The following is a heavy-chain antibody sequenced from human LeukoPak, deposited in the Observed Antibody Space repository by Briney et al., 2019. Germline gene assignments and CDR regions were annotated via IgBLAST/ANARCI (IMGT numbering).Heavy chain of an antibody. Sequence: SVKVSCKASGYTFTSYGINWVRQAPGQGLEWMGGIIPIFGTANYAQKFQGRVTITADKSTSTAYMELSSLRSEDTAVYYCARGRIGSFVCSSTSCYDAFDIWGQGTMVTVSS. CDR2: IIPIFGTA. V-gene: IGHV1-69*06. CDR1: GYTFTSYG. CDR3: ARGRIGSFVCSSTSCYDAFDI. J-gene: IGHJ3*02. D-gene: IGHD2-2*01.